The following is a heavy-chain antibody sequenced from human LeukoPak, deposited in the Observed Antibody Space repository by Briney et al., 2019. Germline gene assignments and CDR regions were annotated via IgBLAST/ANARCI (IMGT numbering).Heavy chain of an antibody. CDR2: INHSGST. V-gene: IGHV4-34*01. D-gene: IGHD6-13*01. CDR3: ARVGPSAGVAY. CDR1: GGSFSGYY. J-gene: IGHJ4*02. Sequence: SETLSLTCAVYGGSFSGYYWSWIRQPPGKGLEWIGEINHSGSTNYNPSLKSRVTISVDTSKNQFSLKLSSVTAADTAVYYCARVGPSAGVAYWGQGTLVTVSS.